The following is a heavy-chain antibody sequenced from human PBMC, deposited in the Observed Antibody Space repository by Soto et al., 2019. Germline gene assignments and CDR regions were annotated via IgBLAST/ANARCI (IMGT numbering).Heavy chain of an antibody. D-gene: IGHD1-1*01. V-gene: IGHV1-18*01. J-gene: IGHJ6*02. Sequence: QAQLVQSGAEVKKPGASVNVSCKASGYDYVTYAIPWVRQRPGQGLEWMGWISTLNGNTNYAQNFQGRVTMTTNTATRIVHWELRSLLSDETAVYYCARRVQMLLRDYYGMDVWCQGTTVTGSS. CDR3: ARRVQMLLRDYYGMDV. CDR2: ISTLNGNT. CDR1: GYDYVTYA.